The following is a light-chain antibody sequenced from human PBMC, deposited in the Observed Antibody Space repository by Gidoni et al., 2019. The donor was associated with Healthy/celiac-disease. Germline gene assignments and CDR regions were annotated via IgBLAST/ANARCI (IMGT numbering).Light chain of an antibody. J-gene: IGKJ2*01. V-gene: IGKV1-8*01. CDR2: AAS. CDR3: QQDDSYPYT. CDR1: QGISSY. Sequence: AIRLTQSPSSLSASTGDRVTITCRASQGISSYLAWYQQKPGKAPKLLIYAASTLQSGVPSRCSGSGSGTDFTLTISCLQSEDFATYYCQQDDSYPYTFXQXTKLEIK.